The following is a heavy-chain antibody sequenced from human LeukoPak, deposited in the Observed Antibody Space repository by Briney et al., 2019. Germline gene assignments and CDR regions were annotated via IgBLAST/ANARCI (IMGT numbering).Heavy chain of an antibody. CDR2: IYGDGST. V-gene: IGHV3-53*01. Sequence: GGSLRLSCAASGFTFSSYWMSWVRQAPGRGLEWVSLIYGDGSTFYPDSVKGRFIISRDKSKNTLYLQMNSLRDEDTAVYYCASGEWPQDYWGQGTLVTVSS. J-gene: IGHJ4*02. D-gene: IGHD3-10*01. CDR1: GFTFSSYW. CDR3: ASGEWPQDY.